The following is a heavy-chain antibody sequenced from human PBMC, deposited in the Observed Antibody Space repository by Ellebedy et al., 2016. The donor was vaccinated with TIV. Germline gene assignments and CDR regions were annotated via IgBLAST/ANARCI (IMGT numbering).Heavy chain of an antibody. V-gene: IGHV4-59*01. CDR1: GGSISPYY. J-gene: IGHJ4*02. CDR2: ILYSGGT. Sequence: SETLSLTCSVSGGSISPYYWTWIRQPPGKGLEWIGYILYSGGTNYNPSLMRRVTISVDTSKNQFSLNLSSVTAADTAVYYCARDSPAYYNSRGLDSWGQGILVTVSS. D-gene: IGHD3-22*01. CDR3: ARDSPAYYNSRGLDS.